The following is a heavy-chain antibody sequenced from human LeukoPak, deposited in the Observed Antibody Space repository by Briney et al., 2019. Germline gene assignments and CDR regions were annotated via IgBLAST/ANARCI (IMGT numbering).Heavy chain of an antibody. J-gene: IGHJ4*02. D-gene: IGHD3-10*01. V-gene: IGHV4-31*03. CDR3: ARGGNRFGGFYFDY. Sequence: SQTLSLTCTVSAGSLSSGGHYWAWIRQFPGKGLESIGFIHHSGRSRHNPSLKDRVAISVDTSRKQFALKLSSVTAADTAMYYCARGGNRFGGFYFDYWGQGIQVIVSS. CDR1: AGSLSSGGHY. CDR2: IHHSGRS.